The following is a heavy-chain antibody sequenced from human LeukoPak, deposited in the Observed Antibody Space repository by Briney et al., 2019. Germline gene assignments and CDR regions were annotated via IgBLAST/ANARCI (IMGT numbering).Heavy chain of an antibody. J-gene: IGHJ4*02. D-gene: IGHD3-10*02. CDR2: IYYSGST. V-gene: IGHV4-39*01. CDR3: ARRRTMFGYFAGEFDY. CDR1: GGSVSSSSYY. Sequence: PSETLSLTCTVSGGSVSSSSYYWGWIRQPPGKGLEWIGSIYYSGSTNNNPSLKSRVTISVDTSKNQFSLKLSSVTAADTAVYYCARRRTMFGYFAGEFDYWGQGTLVTVSS.